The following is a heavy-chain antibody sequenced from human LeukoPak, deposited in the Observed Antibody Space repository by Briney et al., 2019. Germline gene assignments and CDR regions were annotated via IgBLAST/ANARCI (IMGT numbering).Heavy chain of an antibody. CDR2: IIPIFGTA. CDR3: ARDRKKVWFGGSYFDY. D-gene: IGHD3-10*01. Sequence: GSSVKVSCKASGGTFSSYAISWVRQAPGQGLEWMGGIIPIFGTANYAQKFQGRVTITADESTSTAYMELSSLRSEDTAVYYCARDRKKVWFGGSYFDYWGQGTLVTVSS. CDR1: GGTFSSYA. J-gene: IGHJ4*02. V-gene: IGHV1-69*01.